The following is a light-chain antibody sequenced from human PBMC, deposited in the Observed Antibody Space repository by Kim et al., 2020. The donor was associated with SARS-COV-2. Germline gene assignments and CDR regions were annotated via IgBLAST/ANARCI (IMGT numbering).Light chain of an antibody. J-gene: IGLJ3*02. CDR2: GKN. CDR1: SLRSYY. Sequence: SSELTQDPAVSLALGQTVRITCQGDSLRSYYASWYQQKPGQAPVLVIYGKNNRPSGIPDRFSGSSSGNTASLTITGAQAEDEADYYCNSRDSSGNHPPWVFGGGTQLTV. V-gene: IGLV3-19*01. CDR3: NSRDSSGNHPPWV.